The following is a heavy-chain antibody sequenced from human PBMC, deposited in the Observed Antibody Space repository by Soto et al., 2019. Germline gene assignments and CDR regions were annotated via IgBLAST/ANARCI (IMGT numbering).Heavy chain of an antibody. D-gene: IGHD1-26*01. CDR2: IYCSGST. J-gene: IGHJ5*02. V-gene: IGHV4-39*02. CDR1: GGSISSSSYY. Sequence: QLQLQESGPGLVKPSETLSLTCTVSGGSISSSSYYWGWIRQPPGKGLEWIGSIYCSGSTYYNPSRKGRVTISVDTSKNHFSLKLSSVTAADTAVYYCATQEVGGTYVYTFDPWGQGTLVTVSS. CDR3: ATQEVGGTYVYTFDP.